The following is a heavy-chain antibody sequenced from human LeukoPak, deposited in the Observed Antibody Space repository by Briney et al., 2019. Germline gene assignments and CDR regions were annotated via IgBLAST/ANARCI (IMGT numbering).Heavy chain of an antibody. V-gene: IGHV4-34*01. D-gene: IGHD6-13*01. CDR3: ARGIAAAGTPRPNWFDP. CDR1: GGSLSGYY. Sequence: SETLSLTCAVYGGSLSGYYWSWIRQPPGKGLEWIGEINHSGSTNYNPSLKSRVTISVDTSKNQFSLKLSSVTAADTAVYYCARGIAAAGTPRPNWFDPWGQGTLVTVSS. CDR2: INHSGST. J-gene: IGHJ5*02.